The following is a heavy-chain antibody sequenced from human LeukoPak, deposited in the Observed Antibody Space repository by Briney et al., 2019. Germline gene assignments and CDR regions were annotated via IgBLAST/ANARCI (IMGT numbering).Heavy chain of an antibody. D-gene: IGHD5-24*01. CDR1: GGTFSSYA. CDR2: IIPIFGTA. J-gene: IGHJ4*02. Sequence: SVKVSCEASGGTFSSYAISWVRQAPGQGLEWMGGIIPIFGTANYAQKFQGRVTITADESTSTAYMELSSLRSEDTAVYYCARDRMDGYLSYYFDYWGQGTLVTVSS. V-gene: IGHV1-69*01. CDR3: ARDRMDGYLSYYFDY.